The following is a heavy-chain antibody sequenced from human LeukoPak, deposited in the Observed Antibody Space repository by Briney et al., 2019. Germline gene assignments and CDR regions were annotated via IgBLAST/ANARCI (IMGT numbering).Heavy chain of an antibody. D-gene: IGHD2-8*01. J-gene: IGHJ4*02. CDR3: AKDLSCSKGVGEFDY. Sequence: HPGGSLRLSCAASGFTFSSYAMSWVRQAPGKGLEWVSGISGSGGSTYYADSVKGRFTISRDNSKNKLYLQMNSLRAEDTAVYYCAKDLSCSKGVGEFDYWARGPLVTVSA. V-gene: IGHV3-23*01. CDR1: GFTFSSYA. CDR2: ISGSGGST.